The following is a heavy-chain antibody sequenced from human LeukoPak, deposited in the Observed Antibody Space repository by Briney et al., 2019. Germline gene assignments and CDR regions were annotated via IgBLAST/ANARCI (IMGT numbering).Heavy chain of an antibody. V-gene: IGHV4-4*07. Sequence: SETLSLTCTVSGGSISSYYWSWIRQPAGKGLEWIGRIYTSGSTNYNPSLKSRVTMSVDTSKNQFSLKLSSVTAADTAVYYCARSINYDSSGWNFDYWGQGTLVTVSS. CDR3: ARSINYDSSGWNFDY. CDR1: GGSISSYY. J-gene: IGHJ4*02. D-gene: IGHD3-22*01. CDR2: IYTSGST.